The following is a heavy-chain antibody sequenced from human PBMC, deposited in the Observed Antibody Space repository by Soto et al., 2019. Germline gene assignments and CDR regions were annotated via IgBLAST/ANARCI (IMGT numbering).Heavy chain of an antibody. CDR2: ISYDGSNK. V-gene: IGHV3-30*18. CDR3: AKESITGTTNYFDY. CDR1: GFTFSSYG. Sequence: QVQLVESGGGVVQPGRSLRLSCAASGFTFSSYGMHWVRQAPGKGLEWVAVISYDGSNKYYADSVKGRFTISRDNSKNTLYLQMNSLRAEDTAVYYCAKESITGTTNYFDYWGQGTLVTVSS. J-gene: IGHJ4*02. D-gene: IGHD1-20*01.